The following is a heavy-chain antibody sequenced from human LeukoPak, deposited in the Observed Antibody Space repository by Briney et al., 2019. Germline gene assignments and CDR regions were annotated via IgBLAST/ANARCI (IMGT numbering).Heavy chain of an antibody. J-gene: IGHJ6*03. D-gene: IGHD3-3*02. CDR3: ARLLATWDYYYMDV. Sequence: GGSLRLSCAGSGFTFSTYSIKWVRQAPGKGLEWVSHIGGSGSFIYYADSVKGRFTISRDNAKNSVYLQINSLRDEDTAVYFCARLLATWDYYYMDVWGKGTTVTVSS. V-gene: IGHV3-48*02. CDR1: GFTFSTYS. CDR2: IGGSGSFI.